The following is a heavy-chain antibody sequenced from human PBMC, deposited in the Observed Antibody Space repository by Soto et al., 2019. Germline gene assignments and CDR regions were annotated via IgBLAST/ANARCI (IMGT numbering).Heavy chain of an antibody. CDR1: GFIFTDWF. CDR3: AKEGAIPGEVDA. CDR2: INTSGGNS. D-gene: IGHD2-21*01. V-gene: IGHV1-46*01. Sequence: HLAQSGPEVKRPGASVKISCKASGFIFTDWFMHWVRQAPGQGPEWMGKINTSGGNSIYSQKFQDRVTMTRDTSTSTLYVELSSLTSADTAVYYCAKEGAIPGEVDAWGQGTLVTVS. J-gene: IGHJ1*01.